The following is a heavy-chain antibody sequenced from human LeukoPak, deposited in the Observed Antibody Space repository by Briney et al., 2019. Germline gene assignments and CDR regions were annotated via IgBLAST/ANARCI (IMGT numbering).Heavy chain of an antibody. V-gene: IGHV1-18*01. CDR3: ARASYYNRDAFDI. CDR2: ISAYNGNT. D-gene: IGHD3-10*01. Sequence: ASVKVSCKASGYTFTSYGISWVRQAPGQGLEWMGWISAYNGNTNYAQKLQGRVTMTTDASTSTAYMELRRLTSDDTAMYYCARASYYNRDAFDIWGQGTMVTVSS. CDR1: GYTFTSYG. J-gene: IGHJ3*02.